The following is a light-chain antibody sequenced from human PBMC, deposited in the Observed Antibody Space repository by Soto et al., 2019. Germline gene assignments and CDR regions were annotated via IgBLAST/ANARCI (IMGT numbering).Light chain of an antibody. Sequence: EIILTQSPGTLSVSPGETVTLVCRASQSVSTSLAWYQQKPGQAPRLLIYGASRRAAGIPGRFSGSGSGTDFTLTISSLEPEDFAVYYCQQRSDWLTFGGGTKVEIK. CDR3: QQRSDWLT. V-gene: IGKV3-11*01. CDR1: QSVSTS. CDR2: GAS. J-gene: IGKJ4*01.